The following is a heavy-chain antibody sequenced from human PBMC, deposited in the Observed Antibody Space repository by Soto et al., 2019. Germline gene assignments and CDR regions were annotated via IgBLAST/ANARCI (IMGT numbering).Heavy chain of an antibody. J-gene: IGHJ4*02. V-gene: IGHV3-30*03. CDR3: ATFTWLAEDYYDFWSGPPGG. CDR1: GFTFSSYG. D-gene: IGHD3-3*01. CDR2: ISYDGSNK. Sequence: GSLRLSCAASGFTFSSYGMHWVRQAPGKGLEWVAVISYDGSNKYYADSVKGRFTISRDNSKNTLYLQMNSLRAEDTAVYYCATFTWLAEDYYDFWSGPPGGWGQGTLVTVSS.